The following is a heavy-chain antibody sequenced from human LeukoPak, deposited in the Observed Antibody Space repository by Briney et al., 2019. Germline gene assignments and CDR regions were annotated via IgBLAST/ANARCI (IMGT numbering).Heavy chain of an antibody. CDR2: IYHTGST. V-gene: IGHV4-4*02. Sequence: SETLSLTCAVSGGSITTKNWWIWVRQPPGRGLEWIGEIYHTGSTNYHPSLKSRLTISRDKSKDQFSLKLSSVTAANTAVYYCARDTGGRGRLDGFDIWGQGTMVTVSS. CDR3: ARDTGGRGRLDGFDI. J-gene: IGHJ3*02. D-gene: IGHD5-24*01. CDR1: GGSITTKNW.